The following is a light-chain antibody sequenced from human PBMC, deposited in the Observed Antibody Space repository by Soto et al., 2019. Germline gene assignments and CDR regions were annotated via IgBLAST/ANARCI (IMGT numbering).Light chain of an antibody. CDR1: SSDVGGYEY. V-gene: IGLV2-8*01. CDR3: SSYAGSNKSVV. Sequence: QSALTQPRSVSGSPGQSVTISCSGTSSDVGGYEYVSWYQQHPGKAPKLMIYEVSKRPSGVPDRFSGSKSGNTASLTVSGLQAEDEADYYCSSYAGSNKSVVFGGGTKLTVL. CDR2: EVS. J-gene: IGLJ2*01.